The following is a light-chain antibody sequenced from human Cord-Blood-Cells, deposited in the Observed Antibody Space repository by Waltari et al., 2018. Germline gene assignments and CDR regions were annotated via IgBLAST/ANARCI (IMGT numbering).Light chain of an antibody. CDR3: MQALQTPPT. V-gene: IGKV2-28*01. J-gene: IGKJ1*01. CDR2: LGS. CDR1: QSLLHSNGYNY. Sequence: DIVMTQSPLSLPVTPGEPASISCRSSQSLLHSNGYNYLGLYLQKPGQSPQLLIYLGSNRASGVPDRFSGSGSGTDFTLKSSRVEAEDVGVYYCMQALQTPPTFGQGTKVEIK.